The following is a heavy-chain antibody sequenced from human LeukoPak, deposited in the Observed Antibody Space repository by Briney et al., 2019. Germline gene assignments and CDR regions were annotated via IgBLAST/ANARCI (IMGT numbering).Heavy chain of an antibody. Sequence: GGSLRLSCAASGFTFSSYAMSWVRQAPGKGLEWVSAISGSGGSTYYADSVKGRFTISRDNSKNTLYLQMNSLRAEDTAVYYCAKVLRKMATIGDAFDIWGQGTMVTVSS. V-gene: IGHV3-23*01. J-gene: IGHJ3*02. CDR2: ISGSGGST. CDR3: AKVLRKMATIGDAFDI. CDR1: GFTFSSYA. D-gene: IGHD5-24*01.